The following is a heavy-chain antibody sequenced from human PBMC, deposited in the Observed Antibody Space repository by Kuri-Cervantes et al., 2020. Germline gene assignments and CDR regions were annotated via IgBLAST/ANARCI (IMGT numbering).Heavy chain of an antibody. J-gene: IGHJ5*02. CDR3: ARDHMVRDNWFDP. CDR2: ISGSGGST. Sequence: GGSLRLSCAASGFTFSSYAMSWVRQAPGKGLEWVSAISGSGGSTYYADSVKGRLTISRDNSKNTLYLQMNSLRAGDTAVYYCARDHMVRDNWFDPWGQGTLVTVSS. CDR1: GFTFSSYA. V-gene: IGHV3-23*01. D-gene: IGHD3-10*01.